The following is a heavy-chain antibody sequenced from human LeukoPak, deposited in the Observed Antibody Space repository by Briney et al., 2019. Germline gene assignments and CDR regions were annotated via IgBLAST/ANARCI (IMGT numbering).Heavy chain of an antibody. V-gene: IGHV4-39*01. J-gene: IGHJ4*02. CDR3: ARGDGYNYLWAELDY. Sequence: SETLSLTCTVSGGSISSSSYYWGWIRQPPGKGLEWIGSIYYSGSTYYNPSLKSRVTISVDTSKNQFSLKLSSVTAADTAVYYCARGDGYNYLWAELDYWGQGTLVTVSS. CDR2: IYYSGST. CDR1: GGSISSSSYY. D-gene: IGHD5-24*01.